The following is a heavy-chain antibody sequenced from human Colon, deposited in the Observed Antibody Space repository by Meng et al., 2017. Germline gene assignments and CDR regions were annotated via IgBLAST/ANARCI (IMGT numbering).Heavy chain of an antibody. V-gene: IGHV4-61*01. J-gene: IGHJ4*02. CDR3: ARDWGSGTPC. CDR1: GGSVNNRTYY. CDR2: VYYDGTT. Sequence: QGLFQESGPGLVRPSETLSLTCTVSGGSVNNRTYYWTWIRQPPGKGLEWIGYVYYDGTTNYNPFLESRLTMSIDTSKNQFSLKLSSVTAADTAVYYCARDWGSGTPCWGQGTLVTVSS. D-gene: IGHD3-10*01.